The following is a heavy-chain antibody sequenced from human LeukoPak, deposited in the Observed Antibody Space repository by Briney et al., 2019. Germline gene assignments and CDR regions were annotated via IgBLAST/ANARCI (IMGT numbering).Heavy chain of an antibody. D-gene: IGHD3-10*01. CDR1: GFTFDDYA. Sequence: GGSLRLSCAASGFTFDDYAMHWVRQAPGKGLEWVSGISWNSGSIGYADSVKGRFTISRDNAKNSLYLQMNSLRAEDTALYYCAKEYYYGSGSCGGFDYWGQGTLVTVSS. CDR2: ISWNSGSI. V-gene: IGHV3-9*01. J-gene: IGHJ4*02. CDR3: AKEYYYGSGSCGGFDY.